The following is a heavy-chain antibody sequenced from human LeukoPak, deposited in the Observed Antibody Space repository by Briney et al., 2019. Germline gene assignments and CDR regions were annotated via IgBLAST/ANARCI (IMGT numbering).Heavy chain of an antibody. V-gene: IGHV3-72*01. CDR1: GFIFDDYG. CDR2: SRDKGNSYTT. Sequence: GGSLRLSCVASGFIFDDYGMTWVRQAPGKGLEWVGRSRDKGNSYTTAYAASVRGRFTISRDDSKNSLYLQMNSLRAEDTAVYSCARVRVGATYGGAFDIWGQGTMVTVSS. D-gene: IGHD1-26*01. CDR3: ARVRVGATYGGAFDI. J-gene: IGHJ3*02.